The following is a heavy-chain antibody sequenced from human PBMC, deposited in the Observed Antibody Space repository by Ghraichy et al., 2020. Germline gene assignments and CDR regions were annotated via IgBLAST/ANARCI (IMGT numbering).Heavy chain of an antibody. CDR2: INHSGST. V-gene: IGHV4-34*01. CDR1: GGSFSGYY. J-gene: IGHJ6*02. Sequence: SETLFLTCAVYGGSFSGYYWSWIRQPPGKGLEWIGEINHSGSTNYNPSLKSRVTISVDTSKNQFSLKLSSVTAADTAVYYCASGQQQLVLGDDYYGMDVWGQGTTVTVSS. D-gene: IGHD6-13*01. CDR3: ASGQQQLVLGDDYYGMDV.